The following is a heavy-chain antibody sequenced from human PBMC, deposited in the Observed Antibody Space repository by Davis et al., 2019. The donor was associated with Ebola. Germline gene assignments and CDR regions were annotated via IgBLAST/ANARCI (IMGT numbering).Heavy chain of an antibody. D-gene: IGHD4-17*01. J-gene: IGHJ4*02. CDR2: VTGSGRTT. CDR3: AKPHQDRPTGIEY. Sequence: PGGSLRLSCIASGFFFSNYAMTWVRQAPGRGLEWVSSVTGSGRTTYYADSVKGRFIISRDNSNNAVFLQITSLRVEDTAVYYCAKPHQDRPTGIEYWGQGVLVTVSS. CDR1: GFFFSNYA. V-gene: IGHV3-23*01.